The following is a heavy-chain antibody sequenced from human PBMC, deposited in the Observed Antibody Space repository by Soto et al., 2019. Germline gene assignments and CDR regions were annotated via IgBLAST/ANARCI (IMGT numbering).Heavy chain of an antibody. CDR1: GGSFSGYY. V-gene: IGHV4-34*01. Sequence: QVQLQQWGAGLLKPSETLSLTCAVYGGSFSGYYWSWIRQPPGKGLEWIGEINHSGSTNYNPSLKSRVTISVDTSKNQFSLKLSSLTAADTAVYYCARVVSGSFDYWGHGTLVTVSS. D-gene: IGHD3-10*01. CDR3: ARVVSGSFDY. CDR2: INHSGST. J-gene: IGHJ4*01.